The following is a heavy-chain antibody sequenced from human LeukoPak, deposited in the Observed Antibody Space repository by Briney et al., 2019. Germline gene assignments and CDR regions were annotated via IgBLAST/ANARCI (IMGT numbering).Heavy chain of an antibody. J-gene: IGHJ6*04. D-gene: IGHD3-10*02. CDR2: ISSSSSSYI. CDR3: AELGITMIGGV. V-gene: IGHV3-21*01. CDR1: GFTVSSNY. Sequence: SGGSLRLSCAASGFTVSSNYMSWVRQAPGKGLEWVSSISSSSSSYIYYADSVKGRFTISRDNAKNSLYLQMNSLRAEDTAVYYCAELGITMIGGVWGKGTTVTISS.